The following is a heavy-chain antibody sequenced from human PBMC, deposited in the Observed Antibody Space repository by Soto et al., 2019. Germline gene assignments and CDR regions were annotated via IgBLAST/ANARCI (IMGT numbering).Heavy chain of an antibody. V-gene: IGHV1-46*01. J-gene: IGHJ3*02. CDR1: GYTFTSYY. D-gene: IGHD2-15*01. CDR2: INPSGGSI. CDR3: ARDPQYCSGGSCHQNDALDI. Sequence: GASVKVSCKASGYTFTSYYMHWVRQAPGQGLEWMGIINPSGGSISYAQKFQGRVTMTRDTSTSTVYMELSSLRSEDTAVYYCARDPQYCSGGSCHQNDALDIWGQGTMVTVSS.